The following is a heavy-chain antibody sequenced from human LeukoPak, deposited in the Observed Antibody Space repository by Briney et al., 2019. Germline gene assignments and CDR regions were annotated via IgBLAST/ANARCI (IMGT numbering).Heavy chain of an antibody. CDR2: IYPADSDT. D-gene: IGHD4-17*01. CDR3: ARKHDYGDFPFDY. V-gene: IGHV5-51*01. Sequence: AESLKIFCRASAYRITSYCIGWGRHMAAKNREWMVIIYPADSDTRYSPSFQGQVTISADKSISTAYLQWNSLKASDSAMYYCARKHDYGDFPFDYWGQGTLVTVSS. J-gene: IGHJ4*02. CDR1: AYRITSYC.